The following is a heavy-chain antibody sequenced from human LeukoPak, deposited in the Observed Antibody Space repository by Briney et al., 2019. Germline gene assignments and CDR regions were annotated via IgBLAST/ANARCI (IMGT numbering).Heavy chain of an antibody. Sequence: ASVKVSCKASGYTFTGYHMHWVRQAPGQGLEWMGRINPNSGDTNYAQKFQGRVTMTRDTSISTAYMELSRLRSDDTAVYYCARGGYYDSSGYSVPTYYDDAFDIWGQGTMVTVSS. CDR2: INPNSGDT. CDR1: GYTFTGYH. CDR3: ARGGYYDSSGYSVPTYYDDAFDI. J-gene: IGHJ3*02. V-gene: IGHV1-2*06. D-gene: IGHD3-22*01.